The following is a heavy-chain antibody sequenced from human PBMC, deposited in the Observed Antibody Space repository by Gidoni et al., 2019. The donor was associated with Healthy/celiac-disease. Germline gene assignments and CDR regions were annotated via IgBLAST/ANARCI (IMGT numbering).Heavy chain of an antibody. CDR2: LYYSGST. J-gene: IGHJ4*02. CDR3: AREGPYGSGVGY. CDR1: GGSISSGGYY. Sequence: QVQLQESGPGLVKPSQNLSLPCTVSGGSISSGGYYWSWIRQHPGKGLEWIGYLYYSGSTYYNPSLKSRVTISVDTSKNQFSLKLSSVTAADTAVYYCAREGPYGSGVGYWGQGTLVTVSS. D-gene: IGHD3-10*01. V-gene: IGHV4-31*03.